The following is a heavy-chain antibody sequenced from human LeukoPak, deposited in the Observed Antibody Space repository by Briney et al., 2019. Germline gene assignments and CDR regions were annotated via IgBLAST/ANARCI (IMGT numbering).Heavy chain of an antibody. Sequence: PSETLSLTCTVSGGSISSYYWSWIRQPPGKGLEWIGYIYYSGSTNYNPSLKSRVTISVDTSKNQFSLKLSSVTAADTAVYYCTRDDGEGNTLDFWGQGTMVTVSS. CDR3: TRDDGEGNTLDF. J-gene: IGHJ3*01. CDR1: GGSISSYY. D-gene: IGHD7-27*01. V-gene: IGHV4-59*01. CDR2: IYYSGST.